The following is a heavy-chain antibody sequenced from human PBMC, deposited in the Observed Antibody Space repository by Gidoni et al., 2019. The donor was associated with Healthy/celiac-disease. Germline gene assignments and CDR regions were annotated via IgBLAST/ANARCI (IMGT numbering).Heavy chain of an antibody. Sequence: EVQLVESGGGLVQPGGSLRLSCAASGFTFSSYSMNWVRQAPGKGLEWVSYISSSSSTIYYADSVKGRFTISRDNAKNSLYLQMNSLRAEDTAVYYCARDMGEVRIYDAFDIWGQGTMVTVSS. J-gene: IGHJ3*02. V-gene: IGHV3-48*04. CDR2: ISSSSSTI. CDR3: ARDMGEVRIYDAFDI. CDR1: GFTFSSYS. D-gene: IGHD3-16*01.